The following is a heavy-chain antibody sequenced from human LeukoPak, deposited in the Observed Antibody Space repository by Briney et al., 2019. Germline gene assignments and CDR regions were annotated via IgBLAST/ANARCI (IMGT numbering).Heavy chain of an antibody. V-gene: IGHV4-4*09. CDR2: IHASGPP. Sequence: SETLSLTCTVSGGSISTYHWSWIRRPPGKGLEWIAYIHASGPPNYNPSLKSRITISVDTSKNQFSLKLSSVTAADTAVYYCARHDAGIAARPFDNWGQGTLVTVSS. CDR3: ARHDAGIAARPFDN. D-gene: IGHD6-6*01. CDR1: GGSISTYH. J-gene: IGHJ4*02.